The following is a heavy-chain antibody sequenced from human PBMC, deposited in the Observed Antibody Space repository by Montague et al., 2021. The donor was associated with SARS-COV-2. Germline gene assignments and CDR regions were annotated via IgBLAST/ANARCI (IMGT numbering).Heavy chain of an antibody. CDR3: ARGKVTISGVLIFVSAAGHLAY. CDR1: SGSFSDFY. J-gene: IGHJ3*01. Sequence: SETLSLTCAVYSGSFSDFYWTWIRQSPGKGLEWIGEINHTGSATYNPALKGRVTPSRDTSKNQFSLKLQSVTPAETAVYYCARGKVTISGVLIFVSAAGHLAYWGQGTSVTVSS. D-gene: IGHD3-3*01. CDR2: INHTGSA. V-gene: IGHV4-34*01.